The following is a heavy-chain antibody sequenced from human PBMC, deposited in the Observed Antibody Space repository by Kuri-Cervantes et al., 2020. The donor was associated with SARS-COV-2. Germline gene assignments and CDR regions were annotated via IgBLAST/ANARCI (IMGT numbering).Heavy chain of an antibody. D-gene: IGHD1-20*01. Sequence: ASVKVSCKASGYTFTSYDINWVRQATGQGLEWMGWMNPNSGNTGYAQKFQGRVTITRNTSISTAYMELSSLRSEDTAVYYCASHLTGTTPYVYYYYMDVWGKGTTVTVSS. V-gene: IGHV1-8*03. CDR1: GYTFTSYD. J-gene: IGHJ6*03. CDR2: MNPNSGNT. CDR3: ASHLTGTTPYVYYYYMDV.